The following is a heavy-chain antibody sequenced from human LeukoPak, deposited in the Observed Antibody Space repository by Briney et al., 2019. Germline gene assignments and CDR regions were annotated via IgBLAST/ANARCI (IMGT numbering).Heavy chain of an antibody. D-gene: IGHD2-2*02. J-gene: IGHJ4*02. Sequence: SETLSLTCAVSGYYISSGYYWGWIRQPPGKGLEWIGSVYHSGSTSYNPSLKSPVTISVDTTKNQFSLRRRSVTAADTALCDFAGRCSSINCYTGIGYWGQGTLVTVSS. V-gene: IGHV4-38-2*01. CDR2: VYHSGST. CDR1: GYYISSGYY. CDR3: AGRCSSINCYTGIGY.